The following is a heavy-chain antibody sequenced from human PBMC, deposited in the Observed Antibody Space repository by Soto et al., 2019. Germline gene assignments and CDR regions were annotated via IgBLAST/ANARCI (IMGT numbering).Heavy chain of an antibody. J-gene: IGHJ6*03. V-gene: IGHV4-59*01. Sequence: SETLSLTCTVSGGSISSYYWSWIRQPPGKGLEWIGYIYYSGSTNYNPSLKSRVTISVDTSKNQFSLKLSSVTAADTAVYYCARLPTTSVYSSSWYQYYYYMDVWGKGTTVT. CDR2: IYYSGST. CDR1: GGSISSYY. CDR3: ARLPTTSVYSSSWYQYYYYMDV. D-gene: IGHD6-13*01.